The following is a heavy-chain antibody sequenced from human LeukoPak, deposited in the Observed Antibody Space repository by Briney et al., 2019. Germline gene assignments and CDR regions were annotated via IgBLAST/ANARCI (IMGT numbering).Heavy chain of an antibody. J-gene: IGHJ4*02. CDR1: GLAFSSYS. CDR3: ARDFTPEWFDIH. Sequence: GGSLRLSCVASGLAFSSYSMHWVRQAPGKGLEWVGVISYDGSDAYYTDSVKGRFTISRDNSKNTVYLQMNSLRADDTAVYYCARDFTPEWFDIHWGQGTLVTVS. D-gene: IGHD3-3*01. CDR2: ISYDGSDA. V-gene: IGHV3-30*04.